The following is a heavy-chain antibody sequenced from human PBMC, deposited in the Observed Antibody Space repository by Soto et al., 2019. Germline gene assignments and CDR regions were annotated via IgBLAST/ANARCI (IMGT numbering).Heavy chain of an antibody. J-gene: IGHJ4*02. D-gene: IGHD3-9*01. CDR1: GFTLSSFA. Sequence: PGGSLRLSCAASGFTLSSFAMSWVRQAPGKGLEWVSGISGSGGDTDYADYVKGRFTISRDDSKNTLYLQMNSLRADDTAVYYCAKDRAGKYYDTLTGLEGDYWGQGTLVTVSS. CDR3: AKDRAGKYYDTLTGLEGDY. CDR2: ISGSGGDT. V-gene: IGHV3-23*01.